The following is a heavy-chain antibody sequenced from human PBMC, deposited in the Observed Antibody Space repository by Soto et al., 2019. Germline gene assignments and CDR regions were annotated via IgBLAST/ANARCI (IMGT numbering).Heavy chain of an antibody. CDR2: INSDGSST. V-gene: IGHV3-74*01. Sequence: EVQLVESGGGLVQPGGSLRLSCAASGFTFSSYWMHWVRQAPGKGLVWVSRINSDGSSTSYADSVKGRFTISRDNAKNTLYLQMNSLRAEDTAVYYCARGRLNYYDSSGYYYYYPNLDYWGQGTLVTVSS. CDR3: ARGRLNYYDSSGYYYYYPNLDY. D-gene: IGHD3-22*01. CDR1: GFTFSSYW. J-gene: IGHJ4*02.